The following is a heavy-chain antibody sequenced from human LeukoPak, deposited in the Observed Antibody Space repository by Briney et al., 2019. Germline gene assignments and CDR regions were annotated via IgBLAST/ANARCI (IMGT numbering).Heavy chain of an antibody. CDR1: GFTFSSYE. V-gene: IGHV3-48*03. J-gene: IGHJ4*02. Sequence: PGGSLRLSCAASGFTFSSYEMNWVRQAPGKGLEWVSYISSSGSTIYYADSVKGRLTISRDNAKNSLYLQMNSLRAEDTAVYYCARYGSGSYRIDYWGQGTLVTVSS. D-gene: IGHD3-10*01. CDR3: ARYGSGSYRIDY. CDR2: ISSSGSTI.